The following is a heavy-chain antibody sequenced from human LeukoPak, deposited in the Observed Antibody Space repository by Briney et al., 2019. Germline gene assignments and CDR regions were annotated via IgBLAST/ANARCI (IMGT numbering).Heavy chain of an antibody. Sequence: SETLSLTCTVSGGSISSYYWSWIRQPPGKGLEWIGYIYYSGSTNYNPSLKSRVTISVDTSKNQFSLKLSSVTAADTAVYYCARGGPSSGGYYGPHFDYWGQGTLVTVSS. J-gene: IGHJ4*02. D-gene: IGHD1-26*01. CDR3: ARGGPSSGGYYGPHFDY. CDR2: IYYSGST. CDR1: GGSISSYY. V-gene: IGHV4-59*01.